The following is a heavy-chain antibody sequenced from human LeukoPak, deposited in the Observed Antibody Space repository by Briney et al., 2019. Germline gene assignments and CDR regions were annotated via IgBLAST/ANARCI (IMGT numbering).Heavy chain of an antibody. CDR1: GFRFSDYG. D-gene: IGHD6-19*01. V-gene: IGHV3-64D*06. Sequence: GGSLRLSCSASGFRFSDYGVYWVRQAPGKRLEYVSGICYNGGATNYADSVKGRFTISRDNSKNTLYLQMSSLRSEDTAVYHCVRAAIPVAGTGWFDPWGQGTLVTVSS. CDR2: ICYNGGAT. J-gene: IGHJ5*02. CDR3: VRAAIPVAGTGWFDP.